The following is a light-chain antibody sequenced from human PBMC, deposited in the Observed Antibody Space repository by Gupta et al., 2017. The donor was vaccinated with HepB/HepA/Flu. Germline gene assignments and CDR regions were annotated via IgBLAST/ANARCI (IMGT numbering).Light chain of an antibody. V-gene: IGKV3-20*01. Sequence: EIVLTQSPGTLSLSPGERATLSCRASQSVSSSYLAWYQQKPGQAPRLLIYGASSRTTGIPDRFSGSGSGTDFTLTISRLEPEDFAVDYCQQYGSSLSSTFGQGTLLEIK. CDR3: QQYGSSLSST. CDR2: GAS. J-gene: IGKJ5*01. CDR1: QSVSSSY.